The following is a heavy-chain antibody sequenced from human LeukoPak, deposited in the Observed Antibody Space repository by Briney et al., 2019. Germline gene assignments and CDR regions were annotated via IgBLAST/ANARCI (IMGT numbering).Heavy chain of an antibody. V-gene: IGHV3-7*01. CDR3: ANVPRSTVSY. J-gene: IGHJ4*02. CDR2: LNEDGSVK. D-gene: IGHD2-2*01. Sequence: GGSLRLSCAASEFSFSTNWMHWVRQTPGKGLEWVAVLNEDGSVKYYVDSVKGRFTISRDNAKSLLFLQMYNLRTEDTGVYFCANVPRSTVSYWGRGTLVTVSS. CDR1: EFSFSTNW.